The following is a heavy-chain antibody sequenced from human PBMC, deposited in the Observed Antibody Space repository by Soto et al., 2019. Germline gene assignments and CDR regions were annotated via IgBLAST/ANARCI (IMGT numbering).Heavy chain of an antibody. Sequence: PSETLSLTCTVSGGSISSSSYYWGWIRQPPGKGLEWIGSIYYSGSTYYNPSLKSRVTIYVDTSKNQFSLKLSSVTAADTAVYYCARNYYGSGSYSLYYYYYYMDVWGKGTTVTVSS. CDR3: ARNYYGSGSYSLYYYYYYMDV. J-gene: IGHJ6*03. CDR1: GGSISSSSYY. V-gene: IGHV4-39*01. D-gene: IGHD3-10*01. CDR2: IYYSGST.